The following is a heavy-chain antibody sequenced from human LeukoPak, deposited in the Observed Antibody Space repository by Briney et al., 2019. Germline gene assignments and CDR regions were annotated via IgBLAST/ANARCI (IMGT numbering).Heavy chain of an antibody. J-gene: IGHJ6*02. CDR1: GFTFSNYG. CDR3: AKEKGIYCSSIDCSPGTDV. D-gene: IGHD2-2*01. CDR2: ISYDGSNK. V-gene: IGHV3-30*18. Sequence: GGPLRLSCAASGFTFSNYGMHWVRQAPGKGLEWVAVISYDGSNKYYADSVKGRFTFSRDNSKNTLYLQMSSLRAEDTAVYYCAKEKGIYCSSIDCSPGTDVWGQGTTVTVSS.